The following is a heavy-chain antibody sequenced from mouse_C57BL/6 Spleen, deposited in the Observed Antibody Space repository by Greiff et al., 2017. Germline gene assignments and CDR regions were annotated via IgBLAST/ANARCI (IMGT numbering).Heavy chain of an antibody. CDR2: ISYSGST. V-gene: IGHV3-1*01. J-gene: IGHJ1*03. Sequence: EVQRVESGPGMVKPSQSLSLTCTVTGYSITSGYDWHWIRHFPGNKLEWMGYISYSGSTNYNPSLKSRISITHDTSKNHIFLKLNSVTTEDTATYYCARVGDSNYGYFDVWGTGTTVTVSS. D-gene: IGHD2-5*01. CDR1: GYSITSGYD. CDR3: ARVGDSNYGYFDV.